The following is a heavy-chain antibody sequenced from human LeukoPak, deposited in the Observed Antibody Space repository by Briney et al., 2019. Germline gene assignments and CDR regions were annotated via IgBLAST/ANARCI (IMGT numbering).Heavy chain of an antibody. CDR2: TYYIGSP. CDR3: ARDRHDSTGYYYDY. Sequence: PSETLSLTCSVSGGSMNSYYWSWIRQSPGKGLEWIGYTYYIGSPNYNPSLKSRVTTSVDTSKNQFSLRLTSVAAADTAVYYCARDRHDSTGYYYDYWGQGALVTVSS. D-gene: IGHD3-22*01. V-gene: IGHV4-59*01. CDR1: GGSMNSYY. J-gene: IGHJ4*02.